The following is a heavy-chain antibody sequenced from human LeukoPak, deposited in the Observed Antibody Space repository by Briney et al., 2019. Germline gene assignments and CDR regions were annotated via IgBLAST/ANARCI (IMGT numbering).Heavy chain of an antibody. D-gene: IGHD3-10*01. V-gene: IGHV3-13*05. CDR3: ARSDLGDAFDI. CDR2: IGTAGDP. CDR1: GFTFSSYD. Sequence: GGSLGLSCAASGFTFSSYDMHWVRQATGKGLEWVSAIGTAGDPYYPGSVKGRFTISRENAKNPLYLQMNSLRAGDTAVYYCARSDLGDAFDIWGQGTMVTVSS. J-gene: IGHJ3*02.